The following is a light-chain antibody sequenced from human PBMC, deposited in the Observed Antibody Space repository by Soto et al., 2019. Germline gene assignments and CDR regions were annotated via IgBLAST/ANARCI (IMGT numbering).Light chain of an antibody. CDR3: HQYSSYWT. J-gene: IGKJ1*01. V-gene: IGKV1-5*03. CDR1: QSVSRW. CDR2: KAS. Sequence: DIQLTKSPSTLSASIGDRVTITCRASQSVSRWLAWYQQKPGSAPRLLIYKASSLQSGVPSRFSGSGSGTEFTLTISSLQPDDFATYYCHQYSSYWTFGQGTRVEIK.